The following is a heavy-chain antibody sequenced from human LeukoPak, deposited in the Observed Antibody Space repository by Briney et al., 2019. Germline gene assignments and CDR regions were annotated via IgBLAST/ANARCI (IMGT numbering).Heavy chain of an antibody. D-gene: IGHD3-10*01. V-gene: IGHV3-9*01. CDR2: ISWNSGSI. CDR3: AKATIGRAFDI. Sequence: GGSLRLSCAASGFTFDDYAMHWVRQAPGKGLEWVSGISWNSGSIGYADSVKGRFTISRDNSKNTLYLQMNSLRAEDTAVYYCAKATIGRAFDIWRQGTMVTVSS. CDR1: GFTFDDYA. J-gene: IGHJ3*02.